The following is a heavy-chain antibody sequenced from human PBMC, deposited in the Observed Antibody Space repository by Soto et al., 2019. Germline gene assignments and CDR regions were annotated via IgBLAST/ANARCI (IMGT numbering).Heavy chain of an antibody. Sequence: QVQLQASGPGLVKPSGTLSLTCAVSGGSISSSNWWSWVRQPPGKGLEWIGEIYHSGSTNYHPSLKSRGTISVDKSKNQFSLKLSSVTAADTAVDYCVSRRVSSGRTFDPWGQGTLVTVSS. CDR3: VSRRVSSGRTFDP. CDR2: IYHSGST. J-gene: IGHJ5*02. V-gene: IGHV4-4*02. D-gene: IGHD6-19*01. CDR1: GGSISSSNW.